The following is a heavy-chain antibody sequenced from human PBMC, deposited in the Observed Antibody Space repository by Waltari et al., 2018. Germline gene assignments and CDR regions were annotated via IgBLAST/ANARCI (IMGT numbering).Heavy chain of an antibody. J-gene: IGHJ5*02. CDR1: GYSISGGFY. D-gene: IGHD3-10*01. CDR2: IYHIGST. Sequence: QVQLQESGPGLVKPSETLSLTCSVSGYSISGGFYWGWIRQPPGEGLGWIGSIYHIGSTYSNPSLRSRVTISVDTSKNQFSLKLSSVTAADTAVYYCARVARGSDNYFDPWGQGTLVTVSS. V-gene: IGHV4-38-2*02. CDR3: ARVARGSDNYFDP.